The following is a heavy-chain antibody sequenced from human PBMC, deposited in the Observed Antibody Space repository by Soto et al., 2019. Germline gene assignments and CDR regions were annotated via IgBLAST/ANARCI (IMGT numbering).Heavy chain of an antibody. CDR1: GFTFSSYS. CDR2: ISSSSTI. V-gene: IGHV3-48*02. Sequence: WGSLRLSCAASGFTFSSYSMSWVRQAPGKGLEWVSYISSSSTIYYADSVKGRFTISRDNAKNSLYLQMNSLRDEDTDVYYGARGRSTMVRGVITFTYGMDVWGQGTTVTVSS. J-gene: IGHJ6*02. CDR3: ARGRSTMVRGVITFTYGMDV. D-gene: IGHD3-10*01.